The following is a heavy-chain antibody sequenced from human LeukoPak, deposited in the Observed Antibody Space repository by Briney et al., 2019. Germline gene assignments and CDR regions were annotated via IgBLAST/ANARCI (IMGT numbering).Heavy chain of an antibody. D-gene: IGHD6-13*01. CDR2: IYYSGST. CDR3: ARGPKQQLVRRPIFFDY. J-gene: IGHJ4*02. CDR1: GGSISSYY. V-gene: IGHV4-59*01. Sequence: PSETLSLTCTVSGGSISSYYWSWIRQPPGKGLEGIGYIYYSGSTNYNPSLKSRVTISVDTSKNQFSLKLSSVTAADTAVYYCARGPKQQLVRRPIFFDYWGQGTLVTVSS.